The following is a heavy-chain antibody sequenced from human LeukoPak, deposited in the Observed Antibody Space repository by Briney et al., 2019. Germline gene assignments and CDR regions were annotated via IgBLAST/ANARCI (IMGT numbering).Heavy chain of an antibody. J-gene: IGHJ5*02. V-gene: IGHV4-59*01. CDR2: IFYSGST. CDR1: GGSFSSYY. D-gene: IGHD1-26*01. CDR3: AREGGSYYHWFDP. Sequence: SETLSLTCSVYGGSFSSYYWSWIRQPPGKGLEWIGNIFYSGSTNYNPSLKSRVTISLDTSKNQFSLKLTSVSAADTAVYYCAREGGSYYHWFDPWGQGTLVTVSS.